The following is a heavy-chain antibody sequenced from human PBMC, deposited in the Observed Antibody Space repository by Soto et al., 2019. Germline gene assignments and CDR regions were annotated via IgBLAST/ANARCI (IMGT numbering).Heavy chain of an antibody. V-gene: IGHV3-23*01. J-gene: IGHJ4*02. D-gene: IGHD4-17*01. Sequence: GESLKISCAASGFTFSSYAMSWVRQAPGKGLEWVSAISGSGGSTYYADSVKGRFTISRDNSKNTLYLQMNSLRAEDTAVYYCAGLFTVTTEVLDWGQGTLVTVSS. CDR3: AGLFTVTTEVLD. CDR2: ISGSGGST. CDR1: GFTFSSYA.